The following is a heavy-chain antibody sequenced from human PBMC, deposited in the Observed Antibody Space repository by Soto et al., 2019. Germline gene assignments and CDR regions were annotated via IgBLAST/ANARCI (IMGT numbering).Heavy chain of an antibody. V-gene: IGHV3-23*01. J-gene: IGHJ5*02. CDR1: GFTFRDSA. CDR3: AKEKISTSCCNWFDP. Sequence: GGSLRLSCAASGFTFRDSAMTWVRQTPGKGLEYVSSITVNGDGTYYADSVKGRFTISRDNSKNTLYLQMNSLRAEDTAVYYCAKEKISTSCCNWFDPWGQGTLVTVSS. D-gene: IGHD2-2*01. CDR2: ITVNGDGT.